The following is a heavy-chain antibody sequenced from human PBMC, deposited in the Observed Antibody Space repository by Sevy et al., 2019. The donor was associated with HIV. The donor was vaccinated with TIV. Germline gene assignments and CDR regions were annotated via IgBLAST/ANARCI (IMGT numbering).Heavy chain of an antibody. J-gene: IGHJ4*02. CDR1: GFAFHEYS. Sequence: GGYLRLSCAASGFAFHEYSMSWIRQAPGKGLEWVATLSFGCGKIKYADSVKGRFTISRVNSKNSFYLQMDNLRVEDTALHYCAREGCSRPHDYWGQGTRVTVSS. D-gene: IGHD2-8*01. CDR2: LSFGCGKI. V-gene: IGHV3-23*01. CDR3: AREGCSRPHDY.